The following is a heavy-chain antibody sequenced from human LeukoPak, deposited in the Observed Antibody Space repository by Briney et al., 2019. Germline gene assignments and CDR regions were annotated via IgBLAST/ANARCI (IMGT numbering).Heavy chain of an antibody. CDR1: GGSITSGNFF. D-gene: IGHD3-16*01. V-gene: IGHV4-61*02. Sequence: SQTLSLTCTVSGGSITSGNFFWTWIRQPAAKGLEWIRRIYGSGSTDYSPSLRSRVTISMDTSKNQFSLKLSSVTAADTAVYYCASHVLYAFDIWGRGTMVTVSS. CDR3: ASHVLYAFDI. CDR2: IYGSGST. J-gene: IGHJ3*02.